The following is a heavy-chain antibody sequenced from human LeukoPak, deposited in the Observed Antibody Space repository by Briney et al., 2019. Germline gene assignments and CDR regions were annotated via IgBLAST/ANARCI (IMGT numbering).Heavy chain of an antibody. CDR2: IYHSGST. J-gene: IGHJ4*02. D-gene: IGHD6-19*01. Sequence: SETLSLTCAVSGYSISSGYYWGWIRQPPGKGLEWIGSIYHSGSTYYNPSLKSRVTISVDTSKNQFSLKLSSVTAADTAVYYCARDCSSGLYIALFDYWGQGTLVTVSS. CDR3: ARDCSSGLYIALFDY. V-gene: IGHV4-38-2*02. CDR1: GYSISSGYY.